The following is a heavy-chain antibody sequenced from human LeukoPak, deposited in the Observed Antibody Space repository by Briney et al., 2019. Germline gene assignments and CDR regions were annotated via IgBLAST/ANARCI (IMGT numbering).Heavy chain of an antibody. Sequence: GGSLRLSCAASGFVFSNYWMSWVRQAPGKGLEWVANIKPDGTKKYYVDSLEGRFTISRDNAKNSLYLQMNSLRVEDTAVYYCARGGNSSWDYWGQGALVTVSS. V-gene: IGHV3-7*01. J-gene: IGHJ4*02. CDR3: ARGGNSSWDY. D-gene: IGHD6-6*01. CDR2: IKPDGTKK. CDR1: GFVFSNYW.